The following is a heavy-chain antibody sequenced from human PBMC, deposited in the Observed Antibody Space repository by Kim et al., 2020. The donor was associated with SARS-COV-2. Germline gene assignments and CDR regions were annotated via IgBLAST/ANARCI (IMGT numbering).Heavy chain of an antibody. Sequence: YYQSCQGRVPITRDTAARTGYMELRSLRSEDTAVYYCARIFSDYGDPGFDYWGQGTLVTVSS. CDR3: ARIFSDYGDPGFDY. V-gene: IGHV1-3*01. J-gene: IGHJ4*02. D-gene: IGHD4-17*01.